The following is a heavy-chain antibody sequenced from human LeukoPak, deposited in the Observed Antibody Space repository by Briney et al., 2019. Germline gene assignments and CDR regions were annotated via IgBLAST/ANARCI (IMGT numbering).Heavy chain of an antibody. Sequence: ASVKVSCKASGYTFTGFYMHWVRQAPGKGLEWMGGFDPEDGETIYAQKFQGRVTMTEDTSTDTAYMELSSLRSEDTAVYYCATESGNSPRGAFDIWGQGTMVTVSS. CDR2: FDPEDGET. V-gene: IGHV1-24*01. D-gene: IGHD5-18*01. CDR1: GYTFTGFY. CDR3: ATESGNSPRGAFDI. J-gene: IGHJ3*02.